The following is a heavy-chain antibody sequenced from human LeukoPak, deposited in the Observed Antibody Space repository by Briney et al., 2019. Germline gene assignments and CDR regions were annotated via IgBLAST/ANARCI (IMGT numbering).Heavy chain of an antibody. CDR1: GGTFSSYA. D-gene: IGHD2-15*01. V-gene: IGHV1-69*06. Sequence: SVKVSCKASGGTFSSYAISWVRQAPGQGLEWMGGIIPIFGTANYAQKFQGRVTITADKSTSTAYMELSSLRSEDTAVYYCARDPLCSGGSCYSDWGQGTLVTVSS. CDR2: IIPIFGTA. CDR3: ARDPLCSGGSCYSD. J-gene: IGHJ4*02.